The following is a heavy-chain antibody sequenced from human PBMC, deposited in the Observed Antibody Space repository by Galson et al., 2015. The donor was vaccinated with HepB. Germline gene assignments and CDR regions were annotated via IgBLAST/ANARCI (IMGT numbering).Heavy chain of an antibody. CDR1: GGSISSYY. D-gene: IGHD2-2*01. Sequence: SETLSLTCTVSGGSISSYYWSWIRQPPGKGLEWIGHIYYSGSTNYNPSLKSRVAISVDTSKNQFSLRLSSLTAADTAMYYCARDFDSDSCSPYWGQGTLVTVSS. V-gene: IGHV4-59*01. J-gene: IGHJ4*02. CDR2: IYYSGST. CDR3: ARDFDSDSCSPY.